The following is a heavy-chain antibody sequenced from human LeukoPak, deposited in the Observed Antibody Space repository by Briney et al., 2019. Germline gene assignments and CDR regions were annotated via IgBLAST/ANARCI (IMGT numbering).Heavy chain of an antibody. CDR1: GGSHNSYY. J-gene: IGHJ4*02. D-gene: IGHD6-19*01. CDR3: ARHGRVSGWYY. CDR2: IYYSGST. Sequence: PSETLSLTCTVSGGSHNSYYWSWIRQPPGKGLEGIGYIYYSGSTNYNPSRKSRVTISVDTSKNQFSLKLSSVTAANTAVYYCARHGRVSGWYYWGQGTLVTVSS. V-gene: IGHV4-59*08.